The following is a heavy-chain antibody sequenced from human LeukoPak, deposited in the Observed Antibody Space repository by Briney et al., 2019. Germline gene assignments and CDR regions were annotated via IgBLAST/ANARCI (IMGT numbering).Heavy chain of an antibody. CDR2: IYYSGST. Sequence: SETLSLTCTVSGGSISSSSYYWGWIRQPPGKGLEWIGSIYYSGSTYYNPSLKSRVTISVDTSKNQFSLKLSSVTAADTAVYYCARKGYYDSSGYLNYWGQATLVTVSS. J-gene: IGHJ4*02. CDR1: GGSISSSSYY. CDR3: ARKGYYDSSGYLNY. V-gene: IGHV4-39*01. D-gene: IGHD3-22*01.